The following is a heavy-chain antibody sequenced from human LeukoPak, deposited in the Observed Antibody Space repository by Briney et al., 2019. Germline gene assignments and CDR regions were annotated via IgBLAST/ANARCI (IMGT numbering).Heavy chain of an antibody. D-gene: IGHD6-13*01. CDR1: GFTLRNYD. CDR2: MGTGDDT. V-gene: IGHV3-13*01. Sequence: GGSLRLSCAASGFTLRNYDMHWVRQPTGKGLEWVSAMGTGDDTYFSGSVKGRFTGDRENAKNTVYLQMNSLRAGDTAMYYCARRSAAAGIDAFDIWGQGTMVIVSS. CDR3: ARRSAAAGIDAFDI. J-gene: IGHJ3*02.